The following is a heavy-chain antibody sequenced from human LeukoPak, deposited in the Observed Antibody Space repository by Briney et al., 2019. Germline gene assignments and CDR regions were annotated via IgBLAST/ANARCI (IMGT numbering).Heavy chain of an antibody. CDR2: ISYDGSNK. J-gene: IGHJ6*02. D-gene: IGHD2-2*01. CDR1: GFTFSSYG. CDR3: AKERVPAAKSYYYYGMDV. Sequence: GGSLRLSCAASGFTFSSYGMHWVRQAPGKGLEWVSVISYDGSNKYYADSVKGRFTISRDNSKNTLYLQMNSLRAEDTAVYYCAKERVPAAKSYYYYGMDVWGQGTTVTVSS. V-gene: IGHV3-30*18.